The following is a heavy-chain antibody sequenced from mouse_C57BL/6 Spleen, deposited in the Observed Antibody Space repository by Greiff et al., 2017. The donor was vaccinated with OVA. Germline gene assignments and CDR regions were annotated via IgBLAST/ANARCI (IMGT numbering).Heavy chain of an antibody. V-gene: IGHV1-19*01. CDR1: GYTFTDYY. J-gene: IGHJ4*01. CDR3: VRDVKDYAMDY. Sequence: VQLQQSGPVLVKPGASVKMSCKASGYTFTDYYMNWVKQSHGKSLEWIGVINPYNGGTSYNQKFKGKSTLTVDKSSSTAYMELNSLTSEDSAVYYCVRDVKDYAMDYWGQGTSVTVSS. CDR2: INPYNGGT. D-gene: IGHD1-3*01.